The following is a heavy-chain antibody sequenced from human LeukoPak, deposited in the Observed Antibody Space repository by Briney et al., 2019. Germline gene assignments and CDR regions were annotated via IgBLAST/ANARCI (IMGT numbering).Heavy chain of an antibody. J-gene: IGHJ5*02. CDR2: INHSGST. CDR1: GGSFSGYY. CDR3: ARVRLYSSSVRGIVWFDP. V-gene: IGHV4-34*01. Sequence: SETLSLTCAVYGGSFSGYYWNWIRQPPGKGLEWIGKINHSGSTNYNPSLKSRVTISVDTSKNQFSLKLSSVTAADTAVYYCARVRLYSSSVRGIVWFDPWGQGTLVTVSS. D-gene: IGHD6-13*01.